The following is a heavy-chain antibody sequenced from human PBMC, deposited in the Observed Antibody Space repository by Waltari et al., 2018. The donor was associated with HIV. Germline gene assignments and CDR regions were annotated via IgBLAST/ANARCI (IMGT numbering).Heavy chain of an antibody. Sequence: QLQLQELGPGLVKPSETLSLTCTVSGGSISSSSYYWGWIRQPPGKGLEWIGSIYYSGSTYYNPSLKSRVTISVDTSKNQFSLKLSSVTAADTAVYYCARHSLTYYYDSSGYSVAFDYW. CDR2: IYYSGST. CDR1: GGSISSSSYY. D-gene: IGHD3-22*01. CDR3: ARHSLTYYYDSSGYSVAFDY. J-gene: IGHJ4*01. V-gene: IGHV4-39*01.